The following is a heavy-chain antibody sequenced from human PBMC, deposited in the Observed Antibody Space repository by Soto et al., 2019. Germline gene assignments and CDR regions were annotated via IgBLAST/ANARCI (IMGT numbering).Heavy chain of an antibody. J-gene: IGHJ6*02. CDR1: AGSFSGYY. Sequence: SETLSLTCAVYAGSFSGYYWTWIRQPPGKGLEWIGEINHSGSTNYNPSLKSRVTISVDTSKNQFSLKLSSVTAADTAVYYCARGSRSYHGMDVWGQGTTVTVSS. D-gene: IGHD3-3*01. CDR2: INHSGST. V-gene: IGHV4-34*01. CDR3: ARGSRSYHGMDV.